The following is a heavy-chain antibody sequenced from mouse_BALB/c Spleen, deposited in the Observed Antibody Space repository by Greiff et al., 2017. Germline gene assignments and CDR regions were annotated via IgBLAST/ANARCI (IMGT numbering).Heavy chain of an antibody. CDR2: ISSGGSYT. CDR3: ASGGTGDFDY. CDR1: GFTFSSYG. J-gene: IGHJ2*01. Sequence: EVQLVESGGDLVKPGGSLKLSCAASGFTFSSYGMSWVRQTPDKRLEWVATISSGGSYTYYPDSVKGRFTISRDNAKNTLYLQMSSLKSEDTAMYYCASGGTGDFDYWGQGTTLTVSS. D-gene: IGHD4-1*01. V-gene: IGHV5-6*01.